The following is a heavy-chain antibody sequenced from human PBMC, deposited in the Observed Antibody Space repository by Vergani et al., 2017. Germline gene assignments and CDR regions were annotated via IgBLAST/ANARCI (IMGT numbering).Heavy chain of an antibody. D-gene: IGHD6-13*01. CDR1: GFTFSSYA. CDR2: ISYDGSNK. V-gene: IGHV3-30-3*01. Sequence: VQLVESGGGVVQPGRSLRLSCAASGFTFSSYAMHWVRQAPGKGLEWVAVISYDGSNKYYADSVKGRFTISRDNSKNTLYLQMNSLRAEDTAVYYCARDIPDPSSWGVYYGMDVWGQGTTVTVSS. J-gene: IGHJ6*02. CDR3: ARDIPDPSSWGVYYGMDV.